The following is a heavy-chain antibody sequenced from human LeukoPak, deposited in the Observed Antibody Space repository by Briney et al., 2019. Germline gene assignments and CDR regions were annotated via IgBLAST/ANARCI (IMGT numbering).Heavy chain of an antibody. Sequence: GESLKISCKGSGYSFTSYWIGWVRQMPGKGLEWMGIIYPGDYDTRYSPSFQGQVTISADKSISTAYLQWSSLKASDTAMYYCARLQHTDSSGYYYGMDVCGQGTTVTVSS. CDR3: ARLQHTDSSGYYYGMDV. V-gene: IGHV5-51*01. CDR2: IYPGDYDT. CDR1: GYSFTSYW. D-gene: IGHD3-22*01. J-gene: IGHJ6*02.